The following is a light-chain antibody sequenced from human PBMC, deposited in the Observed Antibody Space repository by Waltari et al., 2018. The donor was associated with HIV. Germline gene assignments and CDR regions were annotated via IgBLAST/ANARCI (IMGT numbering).Light chain of an antibody. J-gene: IGLJ2*01. CDR2: DDV. Sequence: SYVLTQAPSLSVAPGQTATISCGNIGRNRVQWYRQKPGRAPLLVVLDDVDRSSGIPARFSGARSGERATLTIRGVEAGDEADYYCQVWDRSYKEADFGGGT. CDR1: NIGRNR. CDR3: QVWDRSYKEAD. V-gene: IGLV3-21*02.